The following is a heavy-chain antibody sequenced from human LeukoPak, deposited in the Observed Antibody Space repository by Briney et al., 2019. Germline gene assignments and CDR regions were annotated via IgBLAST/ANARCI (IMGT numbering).Heavy chain of an antibody. V-gene: IGHV1-3*01. D-gene: IGHD6-13*01. CDR1: GYTFTSYA. Sequence: ASVKVSCKASGYTFTSYAMHWVRQAPGQRLEWMGWINAGNGNTKYPQKFQGRVTITRDTSASTAYMELSSLRSGDTAVYYCARGGPYSSSWWGSFDPWGQGTLVTVSS. CDR3: ARGGPYSSSWWGSFDP. J-gene: IGHJ5*02. CDR2: INAGNGNT.